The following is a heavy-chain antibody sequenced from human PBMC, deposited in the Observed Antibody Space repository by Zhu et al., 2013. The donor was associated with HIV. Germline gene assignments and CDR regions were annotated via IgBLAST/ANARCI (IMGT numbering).Heavy chain of an antibody. J-gene: IGHJ6*03. CDR2: INPKNGGT. V-gene: IGHV1-2*02. CDR1: GYRFTAYY. Sequence: QVVLVQSGAEVKQPGASVKVSCKPSGYRFTAYYIHWVRQAPGKGIEWMGWINPKNGGTKLAQTFRDRISVTRDSSINTIYMELRSLTSDDTAVYYCVRDPSTRYYTDVWGKGTTVIVSS. D-gene: IGHD4-17*01. CDR3: VRDPSTRYYTDV.